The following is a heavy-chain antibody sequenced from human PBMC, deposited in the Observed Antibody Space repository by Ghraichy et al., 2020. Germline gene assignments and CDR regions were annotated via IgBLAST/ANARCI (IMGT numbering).Heavy chain of an antibody. CDR3: ARGSRGVRETYYYMDV. J-gene: IGHJ6*03. CDR2: MNPNSGNT. Sequence: MGWMNPNSGNTGYAQKFQGRVTMTRNTSLSTAYMELSSLRSEDTAVYYCARGSRGVRETYYYMDVWGKGTPVTLSS. D-gene: IGHD3-10*01. V-gene: IGHV1-8*01.